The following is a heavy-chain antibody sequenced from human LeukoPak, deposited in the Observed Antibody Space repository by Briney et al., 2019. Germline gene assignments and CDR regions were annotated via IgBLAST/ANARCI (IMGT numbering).Heavy chain of an antibody. Sequence: PSETLSLTCAVYGGSFSAYYWSWIRQPPGKGLEWIGEINHSGNTNYNPSLKSRVTISVDTSKNQFSLKLSSVTAADTAVYYCASLRYCSGVSCGWGQGAMVTVSS. CDR1: GGSFSAYY. CDR2: INHSGNT. V-gene: IGHV4-34*01. J-gene: IGHJ3*01. D-gene: IGHD2-15*01. CDR3: ASLRYCSGVSCG.